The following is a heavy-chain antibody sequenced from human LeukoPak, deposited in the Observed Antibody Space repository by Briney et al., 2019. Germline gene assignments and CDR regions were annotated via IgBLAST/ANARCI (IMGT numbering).Heavy chain of an antibody. D-gene: IGHD6-6*01. V-gene: IGHV4-30-4*08. CDR2: IYYSGNT. Sequence: SETLSLTCTVSGGSISSGDYYWIWIRQPPGKGLEWIGYIYYSGNTNYNPSLKSRVTISVDTSKNQFSLKLSSVTAADTAVYYCARPRRQLVHQNWFDPWGQGTLVTVSS. CDR1: GGSISSGDYY. J-gene: IGHJ5*02. CDR3: ARPRRQLVHQNWFDP.